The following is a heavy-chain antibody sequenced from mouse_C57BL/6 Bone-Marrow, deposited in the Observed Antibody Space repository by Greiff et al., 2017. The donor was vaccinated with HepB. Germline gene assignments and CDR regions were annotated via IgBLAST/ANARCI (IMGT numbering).Heavy chain of an antibody. V-gene: IGHV5-9-1*02. CDR1: GFTFSSYA. CDR3: TRYGGWDYFDY. J-gene: IGHJ2*01. D-gene: IGHD3-3*01. CDR2: ISSGGDYI. Sequence: EVQWVESGEGLVKPGGSLKLSCAASGFTFSSYAMSWVRQTPEKRLEWVAYISSGGDYIYYADTVKGRFTISRDNARNTLYLQMSSLKSEDTAMYYCTRYGGWDYFDYWGQGTTLTVSS.